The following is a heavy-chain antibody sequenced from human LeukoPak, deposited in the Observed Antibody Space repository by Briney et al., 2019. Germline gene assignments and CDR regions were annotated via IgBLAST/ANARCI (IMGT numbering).Heavy chain of an antibody. CDR3: ARDQGGLRYFQY. D-gene: IGHD3-16*01. Sequence: TGGSLRLSCEVSGFSFSTYWMSWVRQAPGKGLEWVSSISSSSSYIYYADSVKGRFTISRDNAKNSLYLQMNSLRAEDTAVYYCARDQGGLRYFQYWGQGTLVTVSS. J-gene: IGHJ1*01. CDR1: GFSFSTYW. V-gene: IGHV3-21*06. CDR2: ISSSSSYI.